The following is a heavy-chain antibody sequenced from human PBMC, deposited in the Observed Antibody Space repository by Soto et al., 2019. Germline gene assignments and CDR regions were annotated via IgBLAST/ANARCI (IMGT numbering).Heavy chain of an antibody. CDR3: ARGRGSYFFDY. CDR1: GGSISSGDYY. D-gene: IGHD1-26*01. J-gene: IGHJ4*02. CDR2: IYYSGST. V-gene: IGHV4-30-4*01. Sequence: LSLTCTVSGGSISSGDYYWSWIRQPPGKGLEWIGYIYYSGSTYYNPSLKSRVTISVDTSKNQFSLKLSSVTAADTAVYYCARGRGSYFFDYWGQGTLVTVSS.